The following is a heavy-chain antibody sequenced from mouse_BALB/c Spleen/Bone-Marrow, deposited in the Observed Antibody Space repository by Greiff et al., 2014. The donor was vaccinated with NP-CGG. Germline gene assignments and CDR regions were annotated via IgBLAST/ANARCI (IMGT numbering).Heavy chain of an antibody. CDR3: ARDKGRGFFDY. D-gene: IGHD1-1*02. Sequence: EVQLVESGGGLVQPGGSLRLSCATSGFTLTDYYMNWVRQPPGKALEWLGFIRNKANGYTTEYSASVKSRFTISRDNSQNILYLQMNPLRADDSATYYCARDKGRGFFDYWGQGTTLTVSS. J-gene: IGHJ2*01. CDR1: GFTLTDYY. CDR2: IRNKANGYTT. V-gene: IGHV7-3*02.